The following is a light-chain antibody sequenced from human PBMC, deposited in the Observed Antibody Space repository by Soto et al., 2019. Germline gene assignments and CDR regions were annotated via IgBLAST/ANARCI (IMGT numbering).Light chain of an antibody. CDR1: QDIAIY. J-gene: IGKJ4*01. CDR2: AAS. CDR3: QQLRMYPST. V-gene: IGKV1-9*01. Sequence: IQLTQSPSSLSASVGDRVTITCRASQDIAIYLAWYQQKPGEAPKLLCYAASTLYGGVPSRFSGSGSGTDFALTITSLQAEDFATYYCQQLRMYPSTFGGGTKVEIK.